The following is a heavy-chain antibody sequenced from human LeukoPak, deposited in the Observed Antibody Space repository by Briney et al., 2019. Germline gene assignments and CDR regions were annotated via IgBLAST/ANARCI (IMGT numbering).Heavy chain of an antibody. CDR1: GFTLTNHG. V-gene: IGHV3-23*01. Sequence: PGGSLSLSCAVSGFTLTNHGVSWVRQAPGKGLEWVSIITGTGGKYYGDSVKGRFVLSRDNSKNTVYMQMSSLRAEDTATYYCAKDYCRDGNCPFPFLDSWGQGTQVTVSS. D-gene: IGHD2-15*01. J-gene: IGHJ4*02. CDR3: AKDYCRDGNCPFPFLDS. CDR2: ITGTGGK.